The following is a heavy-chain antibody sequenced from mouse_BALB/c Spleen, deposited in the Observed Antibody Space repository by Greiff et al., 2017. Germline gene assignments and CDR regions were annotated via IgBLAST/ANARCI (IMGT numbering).Heavy chain of an antibody. CDR2: ISSGGST. CDR1: GFTFSSYA. CDR3: AREGGASFAY. J-gene: IGHJ3*01. V-gene: IGHV5-6-5*01. Sequence: EVKLVESGGGLVKPGGSLKLSCAASGFTFSSYAMSWVRQTPEKRLEWVASISSGGSTYYPDSVKGRFTISRDNARNILYLQMSSLRSEDTAMYYCAREGGASFAYWGQGTLVTVSA.